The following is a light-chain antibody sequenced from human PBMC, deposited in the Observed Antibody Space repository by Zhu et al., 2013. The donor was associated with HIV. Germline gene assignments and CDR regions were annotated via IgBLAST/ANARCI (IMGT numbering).Light chain of an antibody. J-gene: IGKJ2*01. CDR1: QIVSSN. Sequence: EIVLTQSPGTLSLSPGERATLSCRASQIVSSNYLAWYQQKPGQAPRLLIYGASTRATGIPARFSGSGSGTEFTLTISSLQSEDFAVYYCQQYNNWPYTFGQGTKLEIK. CDR3: QQYNNWPYT. CDR2: GAS. V-gene: IGKV3-15*01.